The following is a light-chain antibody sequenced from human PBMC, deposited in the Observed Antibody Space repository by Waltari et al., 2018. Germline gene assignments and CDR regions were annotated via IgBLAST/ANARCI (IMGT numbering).Light chain of an antibody. CDR1: QGINNF. CDR3: QQHNNHPPT. J-gene: IGKJ4*01. CDR2: TVS. V-gene: IGKV1-17*02. Sequence: EIQMTQSPSSLSASVGDTVTRTCRASQGINNFLAWYQQKPGNAPKRLIYTVSTLESGAPSRFSGSGSGTDFTLTINNLQPEDFATYYCQQHNNHPPTFGGGTKVEIK.